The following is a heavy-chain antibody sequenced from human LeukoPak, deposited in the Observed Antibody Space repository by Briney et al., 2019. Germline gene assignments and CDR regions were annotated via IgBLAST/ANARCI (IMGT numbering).Heavy chain of an antibody. J-gene: IGHJ6*02. Sequence: ASVKVSCQASGYTFTSYAMHWVRQAPGQRLEWMGWINAGNGNTKYSQKFQGRVTITRDTPASTAYMELSSLRSEDTAVYYCARERLDDLYYYYGMDVWGQGTTVTVSS. CDR2: INAGNGNT. V-gene: IGHV1-3*01. CDR3: ARERLDDLYYYYGMDV. D-gene: IGHD3-3*01. CDR1: GYTFTSYA.